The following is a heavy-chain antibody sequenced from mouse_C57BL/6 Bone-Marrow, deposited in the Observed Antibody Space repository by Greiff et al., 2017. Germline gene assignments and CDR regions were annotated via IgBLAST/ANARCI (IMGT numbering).Heavy chain of an antibody. D-gene: IGHD2-3*01. J-gene: IGHJ2*01. CDR2: ISNLAYSI. Sequence: EVQLVESGGGLVQPGGSLKLSCAASGFTFSDYGMAWVRQAPRKGPEWVAFISNLAYSIYYADTVTGRFTISRENAKNTLYLEMSSLRSEDTAMYYCARHAHDGFDYWGQGTTRTVSS. V-gene: IGHV5-15*01. CDR1: GFTFSDYG. CDR3: ARHAHDGFDY.